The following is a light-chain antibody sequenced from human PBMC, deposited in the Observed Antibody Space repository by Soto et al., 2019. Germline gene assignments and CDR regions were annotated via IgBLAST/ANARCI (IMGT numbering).Light chain of an antibody. CDR2: GAS. CDR3: QQRSNWIT. Sequence: EFVLTQSPGTLSLSPGERATLSCRASQSVSSSYLAWYQQKPGQAPRLLIYGASTRATGTPARFSGSGSGTDFTLTISRLEPEDFAVYYCQQRSNWITFGQGTRLEIK. J-gene: IGKJ5*01. V-gene: IGKV3D-20*02. CDR1: QSVSSSY.